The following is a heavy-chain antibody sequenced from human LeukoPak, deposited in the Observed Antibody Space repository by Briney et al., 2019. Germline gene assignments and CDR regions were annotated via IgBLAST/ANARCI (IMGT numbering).Heavy chain of an antibody. D-gene: IGHD5-18*01. V-gene: IGHV1-2*02. CDR1: GYTFTGYY. Sequence: GASVKVSCKTSGYTFTGYYMHWVRQAPGQGLEWMGWINPNSGGTNYAQKFQGRVTMTRDTSISTAYMELSRLRSDDTAVYYCARGVVDTAMLIFDYWGQGTLVTVSS. J-gene: IGHJ4*02. CDR2: INPNSGGT. CDR3: ARGVVDTAMLIFDY.